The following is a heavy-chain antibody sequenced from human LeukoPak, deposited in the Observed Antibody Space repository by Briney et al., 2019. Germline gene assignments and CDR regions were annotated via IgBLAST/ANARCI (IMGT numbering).Heavy chain of an antibody. Sequence: PGGSLRLSCAASGFTFDDYAMHWVRQAPGKGLEWVSGISWNSGSIGYADSVKGRFTISRDNAKNSLYLQMNSLRAEDTALYYCAKDAPPYGDFRYYFDYWGQGTLVTVSS. V-gene: IGHV3-9*01. CDR1: GFTFDDYA. CDR3: AKDAPPYGDFRYYFDY. CDR2: ISWNSGSI. J-gene: IGHJ4*02. D-gene: IGHD4-17*01.